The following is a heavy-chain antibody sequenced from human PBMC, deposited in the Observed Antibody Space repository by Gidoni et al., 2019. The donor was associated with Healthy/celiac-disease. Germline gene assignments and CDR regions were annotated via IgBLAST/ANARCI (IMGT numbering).Heavy chain of an antibody. J-gene: IGHJ5*02. V-gene: IGHV3-30-3*01. Sequence: QVQLGESGGGVVQPGRSRRRAWAAPGFTFSSYAMHCVRQAPGKGLEWVAVRSSDGSNEYYADSVKGRFTISRDNSTSTLYLQMSSLRAEDTAVYYCARARFLQLRVRFDPWGQGTLVTVSS. D-gene: IGHD1-1*01. CDR1: GFTFSSYA. CDR3: ARARFLQLRVRFDP. CDR2: RSSDGSNE.